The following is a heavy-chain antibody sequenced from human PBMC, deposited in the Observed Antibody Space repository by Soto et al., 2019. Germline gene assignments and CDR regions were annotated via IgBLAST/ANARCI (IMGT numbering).Heavy chain of an antibody. CDR2: VYHSGST. J-gene: IGHJ5*02. V-gene: IGHV4-4*02. Sequence: QVQLQESGPGLVKPSGTLALTCAVSGVSVTRSNWWSWVRQSPGKGLEWIGEVYHSGSTRYNPSPDRRVTFIVYISRDQFSLRLDSCTAADTGVDYCGPEGIYSAFDPWGQGILVTVSS. CDR3: GPEGIYSAFDP. CDR1: GVSVTRSNW. D-gene: IGHD5-12*01.